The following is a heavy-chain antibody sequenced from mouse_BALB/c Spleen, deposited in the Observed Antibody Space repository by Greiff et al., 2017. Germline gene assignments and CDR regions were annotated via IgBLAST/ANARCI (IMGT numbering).Heavy chain of an antibody. CDR3: NACDTMITTETSGFAY. V-gene: IGHV14-4*02. Sequence: EVKLMESGAELVRSGASVKLSCTASGFNIKDYYMHWVKQRPEQGLEWIGWIDPENGDTEYAPKFQGKATMTADTSSNTAYLQLSSLTSEDTAVYYCNACDTMITTETSGFAYWGQGTLVTVSA. CDR1: GFNIKDYY. CDR2: IDPENGDT. D-gene: IGHD2-4*01. J-gene: IGHJ3*01.